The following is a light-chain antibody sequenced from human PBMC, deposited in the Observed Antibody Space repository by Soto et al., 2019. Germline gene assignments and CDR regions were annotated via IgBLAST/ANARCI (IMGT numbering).Light chain of an antibody. V-gene: IGKV1-5*03. CDR1: QTISSW. J-gene: IGKJ1*01. CDR2: KAS. Sequence: DIQMTQSPSTLSGSVGDRVTITCRASQTISSWLAWYQQKPGKAPKLLIYKASTLKSAVPSRFSVSGSGTEFTLTSSSLQPDDFATYYCQHYNSYSEAFGQGTKVELK. CDR3: QHYNSYSEA.